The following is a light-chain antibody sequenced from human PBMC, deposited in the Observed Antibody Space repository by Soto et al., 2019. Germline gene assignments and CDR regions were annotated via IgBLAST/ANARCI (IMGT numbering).Light chain of an antibody. CDR1: SSDVGGYNY. CDR2: DVS. CDR3: SSYRASSTTHDV. J-gene: IGLJ1*01. V-gene: IGLV2-14*03. Sequence: QSVLTQPASLSRSPGQSITISCTGTSSDVGGYNYVSWYQQHPGKAPKLMIYDVSNRPSGVSNRFSGSKSGNTASLTISGLQAEDEADYYCSSYRASSTTHDVFGTGTKVTVL.